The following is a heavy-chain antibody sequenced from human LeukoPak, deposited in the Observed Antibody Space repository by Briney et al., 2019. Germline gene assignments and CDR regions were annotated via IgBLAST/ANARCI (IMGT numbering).Heavy chain of an antibody. V-gene: IGHV4-34*01. CDR3: ARALYYYHSSGYPGDGRSYYYYYMDV. CDR1: GGSFSGYY. Sequence: PSETLSLTCAVYGGSFSGYYWSWIRQPPGKGLEWIGEINHSGSTNYNPSLKSRVTTSVDTSKNQFSLKLSSVTAADTAVYYCARALYYYHSSGYPGDGRSYYYYYMDVWGKGTTVTVSS. J-gene: IGHJ6*03. D-gene: IGHD3-22*01. CDR2: INHSGST.